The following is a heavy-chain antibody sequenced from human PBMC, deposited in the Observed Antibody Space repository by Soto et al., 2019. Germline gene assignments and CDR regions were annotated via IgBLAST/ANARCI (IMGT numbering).Heavy chain of an antibody. CDR3: ARDPVTMVRGVIMRLHAFDI. CDR2: IYYSGST. J-gene: IGHJ3*02. D-gene: IGHD3-10*01. V-gene: IGHV4-31*03. CDR1: GGSISSGGYY. Sequence: ASETLSLTCTVSGGSISSGGYYWGLIRQHPGKGLGWIGYIYYSGSTYYNPSLKSRVTISVDTSKNQFSLKLSSVTAADTAVYYCARDPVTMVRGVIMRLHAFDIWGQGTMVTVSS.